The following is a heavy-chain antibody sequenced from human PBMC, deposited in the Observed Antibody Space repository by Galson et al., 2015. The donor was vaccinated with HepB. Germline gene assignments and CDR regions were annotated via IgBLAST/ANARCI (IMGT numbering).Heavy chain of an antibody. CDR3: AMGLPYSSGYSGPDY. V-gene: IGHV3-30*03. CDR1: GFTFSSYG. J-gene: IGHJ4*02. D-gene: IGHD3-22*01. Sequence: SLRLSCAASGFTFSSYGMHWVRQAPGKGLEWVAVISYDGSNKYYADSVKGRFTISRDNSKNTLYLQMNSLRAEDTAVYYCAMGLPYSSGYSGPDYWGQGTLVTVPS. CDR2: ISYDGSNK.